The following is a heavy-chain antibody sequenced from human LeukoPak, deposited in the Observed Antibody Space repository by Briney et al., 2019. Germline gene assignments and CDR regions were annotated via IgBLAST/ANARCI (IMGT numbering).Heavy chain of an antibody. V-gene: IGHV4-4*07. J-gene: IGHJ4*02. Sequence: SETLSLTCTVSGGSLSSGSISSYYWSWVRQPAGKGLEWIGRTYNSGTTNYNPSLKSRVTMSVDTSKNQLSLKLNSVTAADTAVYYCARGAPSDYWGQGTLVTVSS. CDR3: ARGAPSDY. CDR1: GGSLSSGSISSYY. CDR2: TYNSGTT.